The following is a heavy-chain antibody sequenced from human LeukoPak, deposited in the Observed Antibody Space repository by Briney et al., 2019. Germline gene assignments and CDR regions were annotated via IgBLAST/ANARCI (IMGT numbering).Heavy chain of an antibody. CDR3: TTPLRYSYGFE. V-gene: IGHV3-7*03. D-gene: IGHD5-18*01. Sequence: GGSLRLSCAPSGFTLSSYWMSWDRHAPGKGREWVANIKKDGREKYYMDSVKGRFTISRDKAKNTLYLQMNSLRAEDTAVYYCTTPLRYSYGFEWGQGTLVTVSS. J-gene: IGHJ4*02. CDR2: IKKDGREK. CDR1: GFTLSSYW.